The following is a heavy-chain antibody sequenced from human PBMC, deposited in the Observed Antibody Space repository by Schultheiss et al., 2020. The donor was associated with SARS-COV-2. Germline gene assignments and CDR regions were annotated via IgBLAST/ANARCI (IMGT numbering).Heavy chain of an antibody. V-gene: IGHV4-59*08. CDR1: GGSISSYY. CDR3: TRGASTSYHGGPDY. Sequence: ETLSLTCTVSGGSISSYYWSWIRQPPGKGLEWIGYIYYSGNTNYNPSLKSRVTISVDTSKNQFSLKLSSVTAADTAVYYCTRGASTSYHGGPDYWGQGALVSVSS. D-gene: IGHD3-10*01. J-gene: IGHJ4*01. CDR2: IYYSGNT.